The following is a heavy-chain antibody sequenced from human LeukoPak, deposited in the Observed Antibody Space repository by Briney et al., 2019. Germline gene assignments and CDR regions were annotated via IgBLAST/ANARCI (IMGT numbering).Heavy chain of an antibody. CDR1: GGTFSSYA. Sequence: SVKVSCKASGGTFSSYAISWVRQAPGQGLEWMGRIIPIFGTANYAQKFQGRVTITTDESTSTAYMELSSLRSEDTAVYHCARDRELLDAFDIWGQGTMVAVSS. CDR3: ARDRELLDAFDI. J-gene: IGHJ3*02. V-gene: IGHV1-69*05. CDR2: IIPIFGTA. D-gene: IGHD1-26*01.